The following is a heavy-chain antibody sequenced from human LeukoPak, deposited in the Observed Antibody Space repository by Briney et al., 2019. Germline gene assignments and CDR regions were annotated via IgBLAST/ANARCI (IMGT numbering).Heavy chain of an antibody. V-gene: IGHV1-18*01. Sequence: ASVKLSCKASGYTFTSYGISWVRQAPGQGLEWMGWISAYNGNTNYAQKLQGRVTMTTDTSTNTAYMELRSLRSDDTAVYYCARTLGPGARNWSDPWGQGTLVTVSS. CDR2: ISAYNGNT. CDR3: ARTLGPGARNWSDP. CDR1: GYTFTSYG. D-gene: IGHD1-26*01. J-gene: IGHJ5*02.